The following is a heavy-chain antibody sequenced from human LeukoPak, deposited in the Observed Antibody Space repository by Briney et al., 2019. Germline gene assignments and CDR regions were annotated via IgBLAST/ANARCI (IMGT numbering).Heavy chain of an antibody. CDR1: GFTFSDYY. CDR3: AREGYYENSGWYPPFDY. D-gene: IGHD6-19*01. J-gene: IGHJ4*02. CDR2: IKGIGPTT. Sequence: GGSLRLSCAASGFTFSDYYMSWIRQAPGKGLEWVSTIKGIGPTTYYADSLKGRFTISRDNAKNSLYLQMNSLRAEDTAVYYCAREGYYENSGWYPPFDYWGQGTLVTVSS. V-gene: IGHV3-11*04.